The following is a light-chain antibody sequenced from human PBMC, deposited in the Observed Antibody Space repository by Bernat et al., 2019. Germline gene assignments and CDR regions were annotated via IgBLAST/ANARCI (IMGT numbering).Light chain of an antibody. J-gene: IGLJ1*01. CDR2: VS. CDR1: SSDVGGYNF. Sequence: QSALTQPASVSGSPGQSITISCSGSSSDVGGYNFVSWYQQHPGKAPKLMIYVSDRPSGISDRFSGSKSGNTVSLTISGLQAEDEADYYCYSFTSSHRYVCGSGTRVTV. V-gene: IGLV2-14*03. CDR3: YSFTSSHRYV.